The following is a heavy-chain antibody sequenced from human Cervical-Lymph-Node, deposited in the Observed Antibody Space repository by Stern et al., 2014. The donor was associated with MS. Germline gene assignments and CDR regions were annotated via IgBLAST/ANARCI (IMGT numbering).Heavy chain of an antibody. CDR3: ARILYDGAYRGDY. CDR1: GFSLSNGRMG. CDR2: IFSNDER. Sequence: EESGPVLVKPTETLMLTCTVSGFSLSNGRMGVSWIRQPPGKTLEWLAHIFSNDERSYSTSLKSRLTISKDPSRSQVVLTMTNMDPVDTATYFCARILYDGAYRGDYWGQGILVTVS. D-gene: IGHD3-10*01. J-gene: IGHJ4*02. V-gene: IGHV2-26*01.